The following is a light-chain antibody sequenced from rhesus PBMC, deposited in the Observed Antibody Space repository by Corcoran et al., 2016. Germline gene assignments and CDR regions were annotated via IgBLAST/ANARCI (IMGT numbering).Light chain of an antibody. J-gene: IGKJ2*01. CDR3: PHYGSRPMYS. Sequence: DIQMTQSPSSLSSSVGDTVTISCRAIQDITSCLAWYQQKPGKAPKHLIYKGANLQSGVPSKFSVSRSGTEFTRTISSLQSEDFATYYCPHYGSRPMYSFGRGTKVEI. CDR2: KGA. V-gene: IGKV1-22*01. CDR1: QDITSC.